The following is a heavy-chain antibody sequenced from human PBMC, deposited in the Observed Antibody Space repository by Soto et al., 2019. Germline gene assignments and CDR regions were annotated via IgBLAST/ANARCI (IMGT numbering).Heavy chain of an antibody. D-gene: IGHD3-10*01. CDR3: ANGGWIRGSGVHRPYYFDY. CDR2: ISYDGSNK. V-gene: IGHV3-30*18. J-gene: IGHJ4*02. CDR1: GFTFSSYG. Sequence: GGSLRLSCAASGFTFSSYGMHWVRQAPGKGLEWVAVISYDGSNKYYADSVKGRFTISRDNSKNTLYLQMNSLRAEDTAVYYCANGGWIRGSGVHRPYYFDYWGQGTLVTVSS.